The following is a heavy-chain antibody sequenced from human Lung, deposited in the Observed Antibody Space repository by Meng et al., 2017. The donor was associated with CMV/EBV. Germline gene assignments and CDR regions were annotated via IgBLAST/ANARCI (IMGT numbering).Heavy chain of an antibody. J-gene: IGHJ6*02. V-gene: IGHV3-21*01. D-gene: IGHD6-6*01. CDR2: ISSSSSVI. CDR1: GFTFSSYS. CDR3: ARDSSSSYYYYYYYDGMEV. Sequence: LXXSCXASGFTFSSYSMNWVRQAPGKGLEWVSSISSSSSVIYYADSVKGRFTISRDNAKNSLYLQMNSLRAEDTAVYYCARDSSSSYYYYYYYDGMEVXGQGXTVTVSS.